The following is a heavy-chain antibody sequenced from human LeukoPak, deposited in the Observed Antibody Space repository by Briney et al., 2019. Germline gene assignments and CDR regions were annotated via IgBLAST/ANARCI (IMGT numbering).Heavy chain of an antibody. D-gene: IGHD5-18*01. Sequence: GGSLRLSCVASGFPFSGYAIHWVRQAPGKGLEWVALISYNGGRKDYADSVKGRFTIDRDNSKNTVYLQMNSLRAEDTAVYYCAKRIQSAMAMGYWGQGTLVTVSS. J-gene: IGHJ4*02. V-gene: IGHV3-30-3*02. CDR1: GFPFSGYA. CDR3: AKRIQSAMAMGY. CDR2: ISYNGGRK.